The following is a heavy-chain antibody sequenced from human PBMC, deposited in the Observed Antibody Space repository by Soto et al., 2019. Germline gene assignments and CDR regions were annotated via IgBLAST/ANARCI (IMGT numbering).Heavy chain of an antibody. CDR2: IYYSGST. D-gene: IGHD3-22*01. J-gene: IGHJ5*02. CDR3: ASPKIAFYNWFDP. CDR1: GGSIRSSSYY. Sequence: SETLSLTCTVSGGSIRSSSYYWGWLRQPPGKGLEWIGSIYYSGSTYYNPSFKSRVTISVDTSKNQFSLKLSSVTAADTAVYYCASPKIAFYNWFDPWGQGTLVTVS. V-gene: IGHV4-39*01.